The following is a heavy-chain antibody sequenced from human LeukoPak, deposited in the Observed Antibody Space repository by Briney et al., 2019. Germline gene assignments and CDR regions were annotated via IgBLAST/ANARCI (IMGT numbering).Heavy chain of an antibody. CDR3: ARSISGWSYYFDY. CDR1: GGSFSGYY. D-gene: IGHD6-19*01. V-gene: IGHV4-34*01. J-gene: IGHJ4*02. CDR2: INHSGST. Sequence: KPSETLSLTCAVYGGSFSGYYWSWIRQPPGKGLEWIGEINHSGSTNYNPSLKSRVTMSVDTSKNQFSLKLSSVTAADTAVYYCARSISGWSYYFDYWGQGTLVTVSS.